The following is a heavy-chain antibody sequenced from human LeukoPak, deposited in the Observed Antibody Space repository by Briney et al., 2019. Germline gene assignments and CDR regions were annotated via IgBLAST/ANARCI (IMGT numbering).Heavy chain of an antibody. CDR3: ARGPWSRRKTFDLDY. CDR1: GGTFSSYA. V-gene: IGHV7-4-1*02. J-gene: IGHJ4*02. Sequence: ASVKVSCKASGGTFSSYAISWVRQAPGQGLEWMGWINTNTGNPTYAQGFTGRFVFSLDTSVSTAYLQISSLKAEDTAVYYCARGPWSRRKTFDLDYWGQGTLVTVSS. D-gene: IGHD3-16*01. CDR2: INTNTGNP.